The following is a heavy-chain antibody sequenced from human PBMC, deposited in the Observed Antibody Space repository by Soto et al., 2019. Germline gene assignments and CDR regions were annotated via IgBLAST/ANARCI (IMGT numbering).Heavy chain of an antibody. CDR1: GFTFSRYG. J-gene: IGHJ4*02. D-gene: IGHD2-2*01. V-gene: IGHV3-33*01. CDR3: ARDQEVGCSRTSCLQLDS. CDR2: IWYDGSNE. Sequence: QVQLVESGGGVVQPGRSLRLSCAASGFTFSRYGMFWVRQAPGKGLEWVALIWYDGSNENYADSVKGRFTISRDNSKNTLFLQKNSLRAEDTAVYYCARDQEVGCSRTSCLQLDSWGQGTLVIVSS.